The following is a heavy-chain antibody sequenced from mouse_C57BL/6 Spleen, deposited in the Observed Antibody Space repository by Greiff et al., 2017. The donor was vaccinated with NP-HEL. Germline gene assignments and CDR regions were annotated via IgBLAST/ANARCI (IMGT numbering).Heavy chain of an antibody. J-gene: IGHJ4*01. CDR2: ISDGGSYT. D-gene: IGHD3-2*02. CDR3: ARDQGDS. Sequence: DVHLVESGGGLVKPGGSLKLSCAASGFTFSSYSMSWVRQTPEKRLEWVATISDGGSYTYYPDNVKGRFTISRDNAKNNLYLQMSHLKSEDTAMYYGARDQGDSWGQGTSVTVSS. CDR1: GFTFSSYS. V-gene: IGHV5-4*01.